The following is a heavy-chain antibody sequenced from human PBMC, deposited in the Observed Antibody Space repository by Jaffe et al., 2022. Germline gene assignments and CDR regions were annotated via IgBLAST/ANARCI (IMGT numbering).Heavy chain of an antibody. J-gene: IGHJ4*02. CDR1: GFTFGDYA. V-gene: IGHV3-49*04. Sequence: EVQLVESGGGLVQPGRSLRLSCTASGFTFGDYAMSWVRQAPGKGLEWVGFIRSKAYGGTTEYAASVKGRFTISRDDSKSIAYLQMNSLKTEDTAVYYCTSSHDYGDRDYWGQGTLVTVSS. CDR2: IRSKAYGGTT. D-gene: IGHD4-17*01. CDR3: TSSHDYGDRDY.